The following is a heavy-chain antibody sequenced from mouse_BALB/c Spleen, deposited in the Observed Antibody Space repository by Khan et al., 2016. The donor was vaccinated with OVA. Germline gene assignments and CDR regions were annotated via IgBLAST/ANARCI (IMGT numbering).Heavy chain of an antibody. J-gene: IGHJ3*01. CDR3: VREGGHCRFAY. CDR1: GFTFTDFA. CDR2: ISPYYGDT. Sequence: QIQLVQSGAELVRPGVSVKISCKGSGFTFTDFAMHWVKQSHAKGLEWIGVISPYYGDTIYNQKFKGKASITLDTSSSTAYLELGRLTSEDSAIYYCVREGGHCRFAYWGQGTLVTVSA. V-gene: IGHV1S137*01. D-gene: IGHD1-1*02.